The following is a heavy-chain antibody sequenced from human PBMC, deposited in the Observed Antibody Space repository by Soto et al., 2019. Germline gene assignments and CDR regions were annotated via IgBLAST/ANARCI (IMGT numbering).Heavy chain of an antibody. CDR2: IFWNDDK. V-gene: IGHV2-5*01. D-gene: IGHD3-22*01. CDR3: AHGAFTSGSLNFDF. CDR1: GFSFSTSEVS. J-gene: IGHJ4*02. Sequence: GPTLVNPTQPLALTCTFSGFSFSTSEVSVGWIRQPPGKALEWLALIFWNDDKRYSPSLRSRLTISKDTSKNQVVLTMTNMDPVDTATYFCAHGAFTSGSLNFDFWGQGTLVTVSS.